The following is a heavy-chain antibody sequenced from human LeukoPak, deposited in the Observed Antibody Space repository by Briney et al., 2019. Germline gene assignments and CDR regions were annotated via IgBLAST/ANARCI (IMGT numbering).Heavy chain of an antibody. D-gene: IGHD5-18*01. Sequence: GGPLRLSCAASGFTFSSYDMLWVRQATGKGLEWVSAIGTAGDTYYPGSVKGRFTISRENAKNSLYLQMNSLTAGDTAVYYCARGGDFGYSYGGYYYMDVWGKGTTVIVSS. CDR1: GFTFSSYD. CDR3: ARGGDFGYSYGGYYYMDV. V-gene: IGHV3-13*01. J-gene: IGHJ6*03. CDR2: IGTAGDT.